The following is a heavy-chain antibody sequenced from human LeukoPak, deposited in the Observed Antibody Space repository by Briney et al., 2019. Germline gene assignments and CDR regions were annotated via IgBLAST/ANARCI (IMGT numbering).Heavy chain of an antibody. CDR2: VYYGRSP. CDR1: GDSISRSTYY. D-gene: IGHD6-25*01. CDR3: ARSSGTGTFSY. Sequence: PSETLSLTCTVSGDSISRSTYYWAWIRQPPGKGLEWIGSVYYGRSPYFNPSLESRATISVDTSKNHFSLKMSSVTAADTAVYYCARSSGTGTFSYWGQGTPVTVSS. J-gene: IGHJ4*02. V-gene: IGHV4-39*02.